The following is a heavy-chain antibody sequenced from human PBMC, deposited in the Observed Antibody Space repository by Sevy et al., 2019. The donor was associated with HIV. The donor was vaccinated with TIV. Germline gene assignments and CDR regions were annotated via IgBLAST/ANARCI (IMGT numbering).Heavy chain of an antibody. V-gene: IGHV3-30-3*01. D-gene: IGHD3-22*01. Sequence: GGSLRLSCAASGLTFSSHAMHWVRQAPGKGLESVAVISYDGNIRYYGDSVKGRFIISRDDSKNTLYLQMNSLRAEDTAVYYCARDLGYESSGYLPFFDPRGQGTLVTVSS. J-gene: IGHJ5*02. CDR2: ISYDGNIR. CDR3: ARDLGYESSGYLPFFDP. CDR1: GLTFSSHA.